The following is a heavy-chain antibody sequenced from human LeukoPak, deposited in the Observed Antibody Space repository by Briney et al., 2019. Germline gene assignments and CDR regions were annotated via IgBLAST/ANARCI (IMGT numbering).Heavy chain of an antibody. CDR2: ISSTSTTI. Sequence: GGSLRLSCAASGFTFSSYSMNWVRQAPGEGLEWVSYISSTSTTIYYADSVKGRFTISRDRTKNSLYLQMNSLRAEDTAVYYCARDGNPGATTGLDWFDPWGQGTLVTVSS. D-gene: IGHD1-26*01. CDR1: GFTFSSYS. V-gene: IGHV3-48*01. J-gene: IGHJ5*02. CDR3: ARDGNPGATTGLDWFDP.